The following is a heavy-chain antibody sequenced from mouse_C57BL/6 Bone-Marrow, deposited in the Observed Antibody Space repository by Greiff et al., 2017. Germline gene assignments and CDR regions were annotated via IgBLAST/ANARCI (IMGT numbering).Heavy chain of an antibody. CDR2: ISNLAYSI. J-gene: IGHJ1*03. CDR3: ARLLLLRWENWYFDV. D-gene: IGHD1-1*01. Sequence: EVHLVESGGGLVQPGGSLKLSCAASGFTFSDYGMAWVRQAPRKGPEWVAFISNLAYSIYYADTVTGRFTISRENAKNTLYLEMSSLRSEDTAMYYCARLLLLRWENWYFDVWGTGTTVTVSS. CDR1: GFTFSDYG. V-gene: IGHV5-15*01.